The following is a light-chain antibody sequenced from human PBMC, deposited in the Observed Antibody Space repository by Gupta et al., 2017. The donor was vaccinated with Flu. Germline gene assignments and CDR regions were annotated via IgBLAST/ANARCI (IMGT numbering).Light chain of an antibody. CDR3: QSYEV. Sequence: NFMLTQPHSVSESPGKTVTISCTRSSDSIASNYVQWYQQRPGTSPTTVIYEDNQRPSGVPDRFSGSIDRSSNSASLTISGLKTEDEADDYCQSYEVFGGGTKLTVL. CDR1: SDSIASNY. J-gene: IGLJ2*01. CDR2: EDN. V-gene: IGLV6-57*01.